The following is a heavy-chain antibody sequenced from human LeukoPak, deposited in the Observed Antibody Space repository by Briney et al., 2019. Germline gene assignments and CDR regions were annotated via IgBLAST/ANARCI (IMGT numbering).Heavy chain of an antibody. J-gene: IGHJ3*02. CDR2: IYPGDSDT. D-gene: IGHD2-2*01. CDR1: GYSFTSYW. CDR3: ARRRYCSSTSCYADAFDI. V-gene: IGHV5-51*01. Sequence: GESLKISCKGSGYSFTSYWIGWVRRMPGKGLEWMGIIYPGDSDTRYSPSFQGQVTISADKSISTAYLQWSSLKASDTAMYYCARRRYCSSTSCYADAFDIWGQGTMVTVSS.